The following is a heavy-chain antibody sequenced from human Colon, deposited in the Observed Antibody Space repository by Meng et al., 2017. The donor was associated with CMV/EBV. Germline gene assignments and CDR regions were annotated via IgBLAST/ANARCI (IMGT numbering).Heavy chain of an antibody. V-gene: IGHV6-1*01. J-gene: IGHJ4*02. CDR1: GDSVSSNSAA. CDR2: TYYRSKYYN. CDR3: ARDWGDVRGGFDF. D-gene: IGHD3-10*02. Sequence: QVQLQQSGPGLVKPSXXLSPTCAISGDSVSSNSAAWNWIRQSPSRGLEWLGRTYYRSKYYNDYALSVKSRITINPDTSKNQFSLQLNSVTPEDTAIYYCARDWGDVRGGFDFWGQGTLVNVSS.